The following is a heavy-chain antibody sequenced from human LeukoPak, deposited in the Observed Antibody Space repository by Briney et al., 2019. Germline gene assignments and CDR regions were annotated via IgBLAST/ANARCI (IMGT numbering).Heavy chain of an antibody. CDR3: ARAPYYYYDSSGSVIDI. Sequence: ASVKVSCKASGYTFTGYYMHWVRQAPGQGLEWMGWINPNSGGTTYAQKFQGRVTMTRDTSISTAYMELSRLRSDDTAVYYCARAPYYYYDSSGSVIDIWGQGTMVTVSS. D-gene: IGHD3-22*01. CDR2: INPNSGGT. V-gene: IGHV1-2*02. J-gene: IGHJ3*02. CDR1: GYTFTGYY.